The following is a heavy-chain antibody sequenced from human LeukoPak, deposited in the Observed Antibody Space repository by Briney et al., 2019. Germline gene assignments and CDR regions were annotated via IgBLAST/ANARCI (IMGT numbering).Heavy chain of an antibody. V-gene: IGHV3-23*01. CDR3: AKNSRYYDFWSGYAYMDV. J-gene: IGHJ6*03. CDR1: GFTFSSYA. D-gene: IGHD3-3*01. Sequence: PGGSLRLSCAASGFTFSSYAMSWVRQAPGKGLEWASAISGSGGSTYYADSVKGRFTISRDNSKNTLYLQMNSLRAEDTAVYYCAKNSRYYDFWSGYAYMDVWGKGTTVTVSS. CDR2: ISGSGGST.